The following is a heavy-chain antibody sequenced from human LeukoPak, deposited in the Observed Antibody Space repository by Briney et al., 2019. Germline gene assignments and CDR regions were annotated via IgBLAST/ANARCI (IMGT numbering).Heavy chain of an antibody. Sequence: GGSLRLSCAASGFTFSSYAMSWVRQAPGKGLEWVSAISGSGGSTYYADSVKGRFTISRDNSKNTLYLQMNSLRAEDAALYYCAKAAYGDYVNWFDPWGQGILVIVSS. D-gene: IGHD4-17*01. CDR2: ISGSGGST. V-gene: IGHV3-23*01. CDR3: AKAAYGDYVNWFDP. J-gene: IGHJ5*02. CDR1: GFTFSSYA.